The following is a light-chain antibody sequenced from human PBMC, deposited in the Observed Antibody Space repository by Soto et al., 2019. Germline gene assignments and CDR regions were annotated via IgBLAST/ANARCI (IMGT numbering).Light chain of an antibody. J-gene: IGLJ2*01. CDR3: CSYAGSYTFVV. V-gene: IGLV2-11*01. Sequence: QSALTQPRSVSGSPGQSVTISCTGTSGDVGGYNYVSWYQQRPGKAPKLMIYDVRKRPSGVPDRFSGSKSGHTASLTISGLQGEDEADYYCCSYAGSYTFVVFGGGTKLTVL. CDR1: SGDVGGYNY. CDR2: DVR.